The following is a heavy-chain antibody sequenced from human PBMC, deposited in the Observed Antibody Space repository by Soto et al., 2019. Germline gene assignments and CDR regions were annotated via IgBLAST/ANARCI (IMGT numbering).Heavy chain of an antibody. J-gene: IGHJ4*02. CDR2: ISYDGSNK. Sequence: PGGSLRLSCAASGFTFSSYGMHWVRQAPGKGLEWVAVISYDGSNKYYADSVKGRFTISRDNSKNTLFLQMNSLRFEDTAVFYCAKDNFPLGYCSGGSCYPARWGQGTLVTVSS. V-gene: IGHV3-30*18. CDR1: GFTFSSYG. D-gene: IGHD2-15*01. CDR3: AKDNFPLGYCSGGSCYPAR.